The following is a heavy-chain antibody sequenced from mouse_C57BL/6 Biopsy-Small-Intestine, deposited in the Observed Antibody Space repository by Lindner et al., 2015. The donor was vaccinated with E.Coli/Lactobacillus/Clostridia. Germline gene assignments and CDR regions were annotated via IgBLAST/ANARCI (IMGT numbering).Heavy chain of an antibody. Sequence: VQLQESGAELVRPGSSVKMSCKTSGYTFTSYGINWVKQRPGQGLEWIGYIYIGNDYTEYNEKFKGKATLTSDTSSSTAYMQLSSLTSEDSAIYFCAREYYYAMDYWGQGTSVTVSS. CDR1: GYTFTSYG. V-gene: IGHV1-58*01. CDR2: IYIGNDYT. CDR3: AREYYYAMDY. J-gene: IGHJ4*01.